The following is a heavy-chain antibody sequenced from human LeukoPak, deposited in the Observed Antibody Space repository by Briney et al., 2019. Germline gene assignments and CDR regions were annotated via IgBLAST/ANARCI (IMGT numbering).Heavy chain of an antibody. CDR1: GFTFDDYA. J-gene: IGHJ5*02. CDR3: ALIAAAGT. Sequence: PGRSLRLSCAASGFTFDDYAMHWVRQAPGKGLEWVSGISWNSGSIGYADSVKGRFTISRDNAKNSLYLQMNSLRAEDTAVYYCALIAAAGTWGQGTLVTVSS. CDR2: ISWNSGSI. V-gene: IGHV3-9*01. D-gene: IGHD6-13*01.